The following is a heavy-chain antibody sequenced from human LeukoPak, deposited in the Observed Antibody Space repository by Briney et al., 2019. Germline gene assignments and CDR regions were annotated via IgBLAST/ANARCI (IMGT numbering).Heavy chain of an antibody. D-gene: IGHD2-15*01. Sequence: SETLSLTCAVYGGPFSGYYWSWIRQPPGKGLEWIGEINHSGSTNYNPSLKSRVTISVDTSKNQLSLKLSSVTAADTAVYYCARDMVAASSWNWFDPWGQGTLVTVSS. J-gene: IGHJ5*02. CDR3: ARDMVAASSWNWFDP. CDR1: GGPFSGYY. CDR2: INHSGST. V-gene: IGHV4-34*01.